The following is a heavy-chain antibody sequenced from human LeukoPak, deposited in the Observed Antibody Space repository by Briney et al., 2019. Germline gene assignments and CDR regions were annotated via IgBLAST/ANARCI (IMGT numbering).Heavy chain of an antibody. CDR1: GFTFSSYG. J-gene: IGHJ6*02. Sequence: GGSLRLSCVGSGFTFSSYGMHWVRQAPGKGLEWVAVIWYDGSNKYYADSVKGRFTISRDNSKNTLYLQMNSLRAEDTAVYYCARDTYDFWSGYYRYYYYYGMDVWGQGTTVTVSS. CDR3: ARDTYDFWSGYYRYYYYYGMDV. CDR2: IWYDGSNK. D-gene: IGHD3-3*01. V-gene: IGHV3-33*08.